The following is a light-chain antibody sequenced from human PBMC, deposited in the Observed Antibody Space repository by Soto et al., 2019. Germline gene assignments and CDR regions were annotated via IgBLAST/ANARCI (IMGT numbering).Light chain of an antibody. Sequence: SYELTQPPSVSVSPGQTASITCSGDKLGDKYACWYQQKPGQSPALVIYQDSKRPSGIPERFSGSNSGNTATLTISGTQAMDEADYYCQAWDSSTAKVVFGGGTKLTVL. CDR1: KLGDKY. V-gene: IGLV3-1*01. CDR3: QAWDSSTAKVV. J-gene: IGLJ2*01. CDR2: QDS.